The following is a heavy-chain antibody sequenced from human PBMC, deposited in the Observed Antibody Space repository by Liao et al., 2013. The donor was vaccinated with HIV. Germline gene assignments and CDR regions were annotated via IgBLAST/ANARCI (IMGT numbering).Heavy chain of an antibody. CDR2: IYTNGKT. CDR3: ARGEVITGEPWYFDY. V-gene: IGHV4-4*07. CDR1: GGSVSSFF. Sequence: QVHLQESGPGLVKPSETLSLTCTVSGGSVSSFFWSWIRQPAGKGLEWIGRIYTNGKTEDNPSLRSRVTMSVDTSKNQFSLKLSSVTAADTAVYYCARGEVITGEPWYFDYWGQGTLVTVSS. J-gene: IGHJ4*02. D-gene: IGHD7-27*01.